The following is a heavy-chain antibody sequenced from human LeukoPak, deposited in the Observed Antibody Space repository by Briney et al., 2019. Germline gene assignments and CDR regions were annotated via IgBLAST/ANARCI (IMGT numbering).Heavy chain of an antibody. Sequence: GGSLRLSCAASGFTFSSYWMSWVRQAPGKGLEWVANIKQDGSEEYYVDSVKGRFTISRDNAKNSLFLQMTSLRAEDTAVYYCARDREIWLPHNWFDPWGQGTLVTVSS. CDR2: IKQDGSEE. D-gene: IGHD5-24*01. J-gene: IGHJ5*02. CDR3: ARDREIWLPHNWFDP. CDR1: GFTFSSYW. V-gene: IGHV3-7*01.